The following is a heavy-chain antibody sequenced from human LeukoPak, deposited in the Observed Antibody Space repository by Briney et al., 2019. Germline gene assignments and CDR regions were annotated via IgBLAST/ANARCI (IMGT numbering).Heavy chain of an antibody. V-gene: IGHV3-33*01. CDR1: GFTFSSYG. D-gene: IGHD5-24*01. CDR3: AGGDGYRDIGLLDY. Sequence: TGGSLRLSCAASGFTFSSYGMHWVRQAPGKGLEWVAVIWYDGSNKYYADSVKGRFTISRDNSKNTLYLQMNSLRAEDTAVYYCAGGDGYRDIGLLDYWGQGTLVTVSS. CDR2: IWYDGSNK. J-gene: IGHJ4*02.